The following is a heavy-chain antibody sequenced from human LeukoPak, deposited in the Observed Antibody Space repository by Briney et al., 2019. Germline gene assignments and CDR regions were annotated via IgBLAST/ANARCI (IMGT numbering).Heavy chain of an antibody. CDR1: GFTFSFYT. CDR2: ISTSSSYI. V-gene: IGHV3-21*04. D-gene: IGHD3-3*01. J-gene: IGHJ4*02. CDR3: AKALFYDFWSGYYIDY. Sequence: GGSLRLSCAASGFTFSFYTMSWVRQAPGKGLEWVSSISTSSSYIYYADSLKGRFTISRDNSKNTLYLQMNSLRAEDTAVYYCAKALFYDFWSGYYIDYWGQGTLVTVSS.